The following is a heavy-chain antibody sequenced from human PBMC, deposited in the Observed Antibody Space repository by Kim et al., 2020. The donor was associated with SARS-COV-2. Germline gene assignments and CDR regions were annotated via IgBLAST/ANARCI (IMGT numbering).Heavy chain of an antibody. CDR2: ISYDGSNK. D-gene: IGHD3-22*01. J-gene: IGHJ4*02. CDR3: AKDAKKDYYDSSGYPKT. V-gene: IGHV3-30*18. Sequence: GGSLRLSCAASGFTFSSYGMHWVRQAPGEGLEWLAVISYDGSNKYYADSVKGRFSISRDNSKNTLYLQMNSLRAEDTAVYYCAKDAKKDYYDSSGYPKTWGQGILVTVSS. CDR1: GFTFSSYG.